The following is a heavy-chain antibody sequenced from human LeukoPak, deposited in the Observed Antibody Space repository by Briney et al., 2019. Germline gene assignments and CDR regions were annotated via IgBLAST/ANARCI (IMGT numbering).Heavy chain of an antibody. CDR2: IIPILGIA. CDR1: GGTFSSYA. V-gene: IGHV1-69*04. J-gene: IGHJ4*02. Sequence: SVKVSCKASGGTFSSYAISWVRQAPGQGLEWMGRIIPILGIANYARKFQGRVTITADKSTSTAYMELSSLRSEDTAVYYCAREQLETTYCGGDCYLGPFDYWGQGTLVTVSS. CDR3: AREQLETTYCGGDCYLGPFDY. D-gene: IGHD2-21*02.